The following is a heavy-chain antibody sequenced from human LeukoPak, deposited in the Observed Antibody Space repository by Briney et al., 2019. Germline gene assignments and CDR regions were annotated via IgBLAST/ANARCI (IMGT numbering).Heavy chain of an antibody. J-gene: IGHJ4*02. D-gene: IGHD6-19*01. V-gene: IGHV3-23*01. CDR1: EFTFDSYA. CDR3: AKTSVSSGWPELFDF. CDR2: ISGSGANT. Sequence: GGSLRLSCAASEFTFDSYAMNWVRQAPGKGLEWVSAISGSGANTYYANSVKGRFSISRDNSKSTLFLQMDSLRAEDTAIYYCAKTSVSSGWPELFDFWGQGTLVTVSS.